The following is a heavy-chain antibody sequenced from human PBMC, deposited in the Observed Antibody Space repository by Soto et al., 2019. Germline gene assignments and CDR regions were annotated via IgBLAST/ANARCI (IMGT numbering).Heavy chain of an antibody. CDR1: GFTFSNDL. J-gene: IGHJ4*02. CDR3: AKDRGDSSH. V-gene: IGHV3-74*01. Sequence: PGGSLILSCAAYGFTFSNDLMHWVRQAPGKGLVWVSRINADGSSTSYVDSVKGRFTISRDNSKNTLYLEMNSLRDEDTAAYYCAKDRGDSSHWGQGTLVTVSS. CDR2: INADGSST. D-gene: IGHD3-22*01.